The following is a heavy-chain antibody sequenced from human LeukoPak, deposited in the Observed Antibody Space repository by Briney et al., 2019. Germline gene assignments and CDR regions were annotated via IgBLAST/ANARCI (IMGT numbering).Heavy chain of an antibody. CDR1: GDSVSNTNNY. V-gene: IGHV4-61*01. Sequence: SETLSLTRTVSGDSVSNTNNYWSWIRQPPGKGLEWIGYIYYSGSTIYNPSLKSRVTISVDTSKNQFSLKLNSLTAADTAVYYCARDQRYYFDYWGQGTLVTVSS. CDR2: IYYSGST. J-gene: IGHJ4*02. CDR3: ARDQRYYFDY.